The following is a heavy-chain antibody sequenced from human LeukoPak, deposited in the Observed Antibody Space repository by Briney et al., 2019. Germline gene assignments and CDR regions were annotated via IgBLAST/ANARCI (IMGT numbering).Heavy chain of an antibody. J-gene: IGHJ5*02. D-gene: IGHD4-17*01. Sequence: SETLSLTCAVYGGSFSDYYWSWIRQPPGKGLEWIGEINHSGSTNYNPSLKSRVTISVDTSKNQFSLKLSSVTAADTAVYYCAEGHDYGDYLNWFDPWGQGTLVTVSS. CDR2: INHSGST. V-gene: IGHV4-34*01. CDR3: AEGHDYGDYLNWFDP. CDR1: GGSFSDYY.